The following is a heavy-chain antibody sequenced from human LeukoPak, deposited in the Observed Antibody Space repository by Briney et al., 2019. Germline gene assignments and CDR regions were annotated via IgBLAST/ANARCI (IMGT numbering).Heavy chain of an antibody. CDR1: GFTFSSYA. J-gene: IGHJ4*02. D-gene: IGHD7-27*01. CDR2: IKPDGSEE. CDR3: SGDPGDY. V-gene: IGHV3-7*04. Sequence: GGSLRLSCAASGFTFSSYAMSWVRQAPGKGLEWVANIKPDGSEEYYVDSVKDRFTISRDNAKNSLYLQMNSLRAEDTAVYYCSGDPGDYWGQGTLVTVSS.